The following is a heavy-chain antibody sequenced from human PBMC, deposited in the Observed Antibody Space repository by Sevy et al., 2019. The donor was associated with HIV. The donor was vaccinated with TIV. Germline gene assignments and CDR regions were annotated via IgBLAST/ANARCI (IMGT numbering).Heavy chain of an antibody. D-gene: IGHD4-17*01. J-gene: IGHJ4*02. V-gene: IGHV3-11*06. CDR2: ISGAGTYT. CDR1: RFTFSAYY. Sequence: GGSLRLSCAASRFTFSAYYMTWIRQAPGKGLEWVSYISGAGTYTNYLESVKGRFTISRDNSKNSLYLQMNSLRAEDTAVYFCARSRSNYGDYYFDYWGQGILVTVSS. CDR3: ARSRSNYGDYYFDY.